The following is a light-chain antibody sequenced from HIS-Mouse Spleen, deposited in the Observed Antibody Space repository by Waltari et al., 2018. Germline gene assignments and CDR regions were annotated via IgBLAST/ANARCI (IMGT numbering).Light chain of an antibody. CDR2: EGS. CDR1: SSDVGSYNL. Sequence: QSALTQPASVSGSPGQSITISCTGTSSDVGSYNLVSWYQQDPGKAPKRMIYEGSKRPSVVSNRFSGSKSGNTASLTISGLQAEDEADYYCCSYAGSSTWVFGGGTKLTVL. V-gene: IGLV2-23*01. J-gene: IGLJ3*02. CDR3: CSYAGSSTWV.